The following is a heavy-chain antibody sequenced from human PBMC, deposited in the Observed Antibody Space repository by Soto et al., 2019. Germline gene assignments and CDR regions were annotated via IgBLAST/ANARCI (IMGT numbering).Heavy chain of an antibody. CDR2: ISSSGSPK. D-gene: IGHD6-13*01. Sequence: EVELVESGGGLAQPGGALRLSCAASGFTFSIYEMTWVRQAPGKGLEWVSPISSSGSPKYYADSVKGRFTVSRDNAKNSVYLHMNSLRVDDTATYYCARSWGVYCSSTLCYSPWFDSWGQGTLVTVSS. CDR1: GFTFSIYE. V-gene: IGHV3-48*03. J-gene: IGHJ5*01. CDR3: ARSWGVYCSSTLCYSPWFDS.